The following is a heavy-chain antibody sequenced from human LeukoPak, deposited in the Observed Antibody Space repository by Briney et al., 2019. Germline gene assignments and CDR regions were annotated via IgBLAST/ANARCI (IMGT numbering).Heavy chain of an antibody. D-gene: IGHD5-24*01. CDR2: IDYSGST. V-gene: IGHV4-59*08. J-gene: IGHJ4*02. CDR1: VGSISSYY. Sequence: SETLSLTCTASVGSISSYYWSWIRQPPGKGLEWIGYIDYSGSTKYNPSLKSRVTTSVDTSKNQFSLNLSSVTAADTAVYYCARHGGGYSFDYWGQGTLVTVSS. CDR3: ARHGGGYSFDY.